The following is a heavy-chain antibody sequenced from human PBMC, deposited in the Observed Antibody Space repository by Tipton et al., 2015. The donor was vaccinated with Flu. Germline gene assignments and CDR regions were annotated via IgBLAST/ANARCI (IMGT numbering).Heavy chain of an antibody. V-gene: IGHV4-39*07. CDR1: GGSISSSGYY. D-gene: IGHD2-15*01. CDR2: IHHSGST. J-gene: IGHJ4*02. CDR3: ARDPNRYCSGGSCFQFDY. Sequence: TLSLTCAVSGGSISSSGYYWAWIRQPPGKGLEWIGEIHHSGSTNYNPSLKSRVTISVDKSKNQFSLNLSSVTAADTAVYYCARDPNRYCSGGSCFQFDYWGQGTLVTVSS.